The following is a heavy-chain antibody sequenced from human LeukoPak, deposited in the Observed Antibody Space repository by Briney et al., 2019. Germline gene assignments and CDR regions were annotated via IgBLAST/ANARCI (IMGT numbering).Heavy chain of an antibody. D-gene: IGHD2-2*01. CDR2: ISAYNGNT. Sequence: ASVKVSCKASGYTFTSYGISWVRQAPGQGLEWMGWISAYNGNTNYAQNLQGRVTMTTDTSTSTAYMEVRSLRSDDTAVYYCARGVRNPAATFIVYYYYYYYMDVWGKGTTVTVSS. CDR3: ARGVRNPAATFIVYYYYYYYMDV. J-gene: IGHJ6*03. CDR1: GYTFTSYG. V-gene: IGHV1-18*01.